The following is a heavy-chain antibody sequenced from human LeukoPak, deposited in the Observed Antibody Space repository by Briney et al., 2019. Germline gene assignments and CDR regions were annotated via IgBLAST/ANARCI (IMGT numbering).Heavy chain of an antibody. D-gene: IGHD4-17*01. CDR2: ISGSGGST. CDR1: GFTFSSYA. Sequence: QSGGSLRPSCAASGFTFSSYAMSWVRQAPGKGLEWVSAISGSGGSTYYADSVKGRFTISRDNSKNTLYLQMDSLRAEDTAVYYCAKDMTTVTTFTFYWGQGTLVTVSS. J-gene: IGHJ4*02. V-gene: IGHV3-23*01. CDR3: AKDMTTVTTFTFY.